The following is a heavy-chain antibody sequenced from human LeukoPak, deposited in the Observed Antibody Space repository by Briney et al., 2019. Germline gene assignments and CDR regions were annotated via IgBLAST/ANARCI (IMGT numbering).Heavy chain of an antibody. J-gene: IGHJ4*02. CDR3: ARTGGYCGSLEYFDC. CDR2: NHRGGST. D-gene: IGHD1-26*01. V-gene: IGHV4-4*02. Sequence: SGTLTLTCDASGGSISSSYWCRLLHQPPEKRQEWIRKNHRGGSTTYEQSLKSRVTISRDKSNNAFSLKLSSVTAADTAVYYCARTGGYCGSLEYFDCWGQGALVTVSS. CDR1: GGSISSSYW.